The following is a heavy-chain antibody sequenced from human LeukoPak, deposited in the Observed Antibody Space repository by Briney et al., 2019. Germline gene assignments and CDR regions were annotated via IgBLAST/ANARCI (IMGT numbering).Heavy chain of an antibody. D-gene: IGHD2-2*03. Sequence: GGSLRLSCADSGFTFSSYSMNWVRQAPGKGLEWVSYISSSSSTIYYADSVKGRFTISRDNAKNSLYLQMNSLRDEDTAVYYCARGLVGYCSSTSCSALFDYWGQGTLVTVSS. V-gene: IGHV3-48*02. J-gene: IGHJ4*02. CDR3: ARGLVGYCSSTSCSALFDY. CDR2: ISSSSSTI. CDR1: GFTFSSYS.